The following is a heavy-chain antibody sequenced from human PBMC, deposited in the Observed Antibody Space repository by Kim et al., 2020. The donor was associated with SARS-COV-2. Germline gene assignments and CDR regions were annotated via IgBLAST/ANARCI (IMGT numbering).Heavy chain of an antibody. J-gene: IGHJ4*02. CDR2: IYYSGST. Sequence: SETLSLTCTVSGGSISSGDYYWSWIRQPPGKGLEWIGYIYYSGSTYYNPSLKSRVTISVDTSKNQFSLKLSSVTAADTAVYYCARAQSAVEMAYFDYWGQGTLVTVSS. CDR1: GGSISSGDYY. D-gene: IGHD5-12*01. V-gene: IGHV4-30-4*01. CDR3: ARAQSAVEMAYFDY.